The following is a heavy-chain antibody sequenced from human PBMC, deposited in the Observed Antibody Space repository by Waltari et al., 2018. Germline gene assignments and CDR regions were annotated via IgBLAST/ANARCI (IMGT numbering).Heavy chain of an antibody. CDR1: GYTFTDYY. V-gene: IGHV1-2*02. D-gene: IGHD2-2*01. CDR3: ATAPDAFQIIN. CDR2: INPYSGGT. Sequence: VQLVQSGAEVKKPGATVKISCKVSGYTFTDYYMHWVQQAPGKGLEWMGWINPYSGGTAYAQKFQGRVTLTRDTSISTAYMELNRLISDDSAMYYCATAPDAFQIINWGQGTLVTVSS. J-gene: IGHJ4*02.